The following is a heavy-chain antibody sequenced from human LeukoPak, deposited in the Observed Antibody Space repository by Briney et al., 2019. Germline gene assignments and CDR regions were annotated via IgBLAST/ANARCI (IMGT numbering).Heavy chain of an antibody. CDR2: ISYDGSYK. V-gene: IGHV3-30-3*01. CDR1: GGSFSGYY. D-gene: IGHD4-23*01. J-gene: IGHJ4*02. CDR3: ARVPGGNWGDFDY. Sequence: LSLTCAVYGGSFSGYYWSWIRQPPGKGLEWVAVISYDGSYKYYADSVKGRFTISRDNSKNTLYLQMNSLRAEDTAVYYCARVPGGNWGDFDYWGQGTLVTVSS.